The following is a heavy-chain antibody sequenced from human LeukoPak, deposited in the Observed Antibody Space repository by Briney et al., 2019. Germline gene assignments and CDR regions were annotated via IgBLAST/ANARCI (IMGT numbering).Heavy chain of an antibody. CDR1: GGSISSHY. J-gene: IGHJ4*02. V-gene: IGHV4-59*11. Sequence: SETLSLTCTVSGGSISSHYWSWIRQPPGKGLEWIGYIYYSGSTNYNPSLKSRVTISVDTSKNQFSLKLSSVTAADTAVYYCAGSSDCSGGSCYFDYWGQGTLVTVSS. D-gene: IGHD2-15*01. CDR2: IYYSGST. CDR3: AGSSDCSGGSCYFDY.